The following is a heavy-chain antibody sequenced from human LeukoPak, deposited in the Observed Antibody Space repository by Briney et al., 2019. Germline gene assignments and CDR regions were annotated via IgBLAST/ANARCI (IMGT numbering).Heavy chain of an antibody. D-gene: IGHD4-23*01. CDR3: AREVSLYGGNSDYFDY. J-gene: IGHJ4*02. V-gene: IGHV4-61*02. Sequence: SETLSLTCTVSGGSISSGSYYWSWIRQPAGKGLEWIGRIYTSGSTNYNPSLKSRVTISVDTSKNQFSLKLSSVTAADTAVYYCAREVSLYGGNSDYFDYWGQGTLVTVPS. CDR2: IYTSGST. CDR1: GGSISSGSYY.